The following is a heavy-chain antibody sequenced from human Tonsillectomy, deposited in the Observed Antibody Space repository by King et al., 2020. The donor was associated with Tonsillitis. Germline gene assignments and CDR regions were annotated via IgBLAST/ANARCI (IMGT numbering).Heavy chain of an antibody. CDR2: ISSNGEGK. CDR1: GFTFSTYG. CDR3: AKGTHSSCFGTFFHD. V-gene: IGHV3-30*18. Sequence: VQLVESGGGVVQPGRSLRLSCAASGFTFSTYGMHWVRQAPGKGLEWVAVISSNGEGKYYGDSVKGRFTISRDNSKNTLYLQMNSLRAEDTAVYYCAKGTHSSCFGTFFHDRGQGTLVTVSS. D-gene: IGHD6-19*01. J-gene: IGHJ4*02.